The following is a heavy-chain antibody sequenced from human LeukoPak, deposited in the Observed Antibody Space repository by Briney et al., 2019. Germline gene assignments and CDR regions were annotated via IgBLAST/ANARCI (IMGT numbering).Heavy chain of an antibody. CDR2: MNPNSGNT. CDR1: GYTFTSYD. CDR3: ARVMIVSRDTAISALDV. V-gene: IGHV1-8*01. Sequence: ASVKVSCKASGYTFTSYDINWVRQATGQGLEWMGWMNPNSGNTGYAQKFQGRVTMTRNTSISTAYMELSSLRSEDTAVYYCARVMIVSRDTAISALDVWGQGTTVTVSS. D-gene: IGHD5-18*01. J-gene: IGHJ6*02.